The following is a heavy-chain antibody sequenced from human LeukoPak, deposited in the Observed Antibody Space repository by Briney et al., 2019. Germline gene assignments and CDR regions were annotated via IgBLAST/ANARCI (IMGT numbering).Heavy chain of an antibody. D-gene: IGHD3-16*01. J-gene: IGHJ4*02. Sequence: PGGSLRLSCAASGFTFSSYSMNWVRQAPGKGLEWVSGISGSGGSTYYADSVKGRFTISRDNSKNTLYLQMNSLRAEDTAVYYCAKGTYDYLWGSYEDYWGQGTLVTVSS. CDR1: GFTFSSYS. V-gene: IGHV3-23*01. CDR2: ISGSGGST. CDR3: AKGTYDYLWGSYEDY.